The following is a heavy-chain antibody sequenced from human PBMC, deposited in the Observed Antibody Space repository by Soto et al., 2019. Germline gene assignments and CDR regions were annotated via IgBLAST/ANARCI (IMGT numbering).Heavy chain of an antibody. CDR2: ISGGDGDNT. CDR1: VFIFSNYA. CDR3: AKELAGFPHH. J-gene: IGHJ5*02. Sequence: PGGSLRLSCAVSVFIFSNYAMTWVRQPPGKWLEWVSSISGGDGDNTYYADSVKGRFTVSRDNSKNTLCLQMNSLRAVDTALYYCAKELAGFPHHWGQGSLVTVSS. V-gene: IGHV3-23*01.